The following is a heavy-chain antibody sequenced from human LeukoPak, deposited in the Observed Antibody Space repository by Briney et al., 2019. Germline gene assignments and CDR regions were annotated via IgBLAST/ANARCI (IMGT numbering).Heavy chain of an antibody. CDR2: VSSSGDT. D-gene: IGHD1-26*01. CDR1: GFTFSSYA. CDR3: AKDAVGATAYYFDY. Sequence: GGSLRLSCAASGFTFSSYAMSWVRQAPGKGLEWVSAVSSSGDTYYAGSVKGRFTISRDNSKNTLYLQMNSLRAEDTAVYYCAKDAVGATAYYFDYWGQGTLVTVSS. V-gene: IGHV3-23*01. J-gene: IGHJ4*02.